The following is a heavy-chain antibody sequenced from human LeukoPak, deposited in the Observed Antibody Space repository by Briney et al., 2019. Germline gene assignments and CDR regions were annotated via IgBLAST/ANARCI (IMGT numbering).Heavy chain of an antibody. CDR2: IYYSGST. CDR3: GSYCGGDCYLDY. Sequence: SSETLSLTCTVSGGSISSSSYYWGWIRQPPGKGLEWIGSIYYSGSTYYNPSLKSRVTISVDTSKNQFSLKLSSVTAADTAVYYCGSYCGGDCYLDYWGQGTLVTVSS. D-gene: IGHD2-21*01. CDR1: GGSISSSSYY. J-gene: IGHJ4*02. V-gene: IGHV4-39*01.